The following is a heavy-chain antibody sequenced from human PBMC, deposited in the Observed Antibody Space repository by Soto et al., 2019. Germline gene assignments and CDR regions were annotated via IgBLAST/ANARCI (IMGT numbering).Heavy chain of an antibody. J-gene: IGHJ6*02. V-gene: IGHV3-30-3*01. CDR3: ARAPVYAMVYYYYGMDV. D-gene: IGHD2-8*01. CDR1: GFTFSSYA. CDR2: ISYDGSNK. Sequence: PGGSLRLSCAASGFTFSSYAMHWVRQAPGKGLEWVAVISYDGSNKYYADSVKGRFTISRDNSKNTLYLQMNSLRAEDTALYYCARAPVYAMVYYYYGMDVWGQGTTVTVSS.